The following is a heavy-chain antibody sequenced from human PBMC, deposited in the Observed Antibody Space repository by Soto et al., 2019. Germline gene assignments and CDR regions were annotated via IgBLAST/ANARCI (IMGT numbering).Heavy chain of an antibody. D-gene: IGHD3-3*01. J-gene: IGHJ4*02. CDR3: ARVQTIFGIITVFDY. V-gene: IGHV4-31*03. Sequence: SETLSLTCTVSGGSINSAGYYWSWLRQHPGQGLEWIGNIYYTGSTNYNPSLKSRVVISIDTSKNHFSLNLSSVTAADTAVYYCARVQTIFGIITVFDYWGQGTLVTVSS. CDR2: IYYTGST. CDR1: GGSINSAGYY.